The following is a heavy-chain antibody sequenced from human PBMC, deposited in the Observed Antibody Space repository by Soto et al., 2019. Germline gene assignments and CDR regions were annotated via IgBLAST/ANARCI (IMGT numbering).Heavy chain of an antibody. CDR3: ATWHEREHAYDV. Sequence: DVQLVESEGGLMQPGESLRLSCAASGLTVSGKKYVAWVRHAPGKGLEWVSALYDVDGSFYADSVKGRFTTSSDSSKTTVYLQMNGLRPDDTAVYYCATWHEREHAYDVWGQGTTVTVSS. J-gene: IGHJ3*01. CDR2: LYDVDGS. CDR1: GLTVSGKKY. D-gene: IGHD1-1*01. V-gene: IGHV3-53*01.